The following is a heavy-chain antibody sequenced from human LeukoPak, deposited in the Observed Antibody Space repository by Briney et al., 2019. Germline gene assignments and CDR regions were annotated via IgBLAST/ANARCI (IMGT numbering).Heavy chain of an antibody. Sequence: SETLSLTCAVYGGSFSGYYWSWIRQPPGKGLEWIGEINHSGSTNYNPSLKSRVTISVDTSKNQFSLKLSSVTAADTAVYYCARGSGSYYSDVWSQGTTVTVSS. V-gene: IGHV4-34*01. J-gene: IGHJ6*02. CDR2: INHSGST. CDR1: GGSFSGYY. D-gene: IGHD3-10*01. CDR3: ARGSGSYYSDV.